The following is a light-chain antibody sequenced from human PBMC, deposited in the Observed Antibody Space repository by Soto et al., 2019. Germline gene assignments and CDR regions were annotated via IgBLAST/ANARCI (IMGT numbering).Light chain of an antibody. V-gene: IGLV1-40*01. J-gene: IGLJ1*01. CDR1: SSNIGAGYE. CDR3: QSSDSSLSGDV. Sequence: QSVLTQPPSVSEAPGQRVTISCTGSSSNIGAGYEAHWYQQVPGTAPKLLIYENNNRPSGVPDRFSGSKSGTSASLAITGLRAEDEAEYYCQSSDSSLSGDVFGTGTKLPVL. CDR2: ENN.